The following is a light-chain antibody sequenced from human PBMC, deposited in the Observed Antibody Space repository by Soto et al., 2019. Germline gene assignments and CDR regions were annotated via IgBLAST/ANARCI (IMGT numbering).Light chain of an antibody. CDR2: DVT. J-gene: IGLJ1*01. V-gene: IGLV2-11*01. Sequence: SALTQPRSVSGSPGQSVTISCTGTSSDASGYKYVFWYQQHPGKAPKLLIFDVTERPSGVPDRFSGSKSGNTASLTISGLQGEDEADYYCCSYAGAYVFGSGTKVTVL. CDR3: CSYAGAYV. CDR1: SSDASGYKY.